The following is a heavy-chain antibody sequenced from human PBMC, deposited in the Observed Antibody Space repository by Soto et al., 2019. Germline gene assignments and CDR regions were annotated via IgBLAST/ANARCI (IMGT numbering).Heavy chain of an antibody. J-gene: IGHJ6*02. CDR2: FDPEDGET. Sequence: GASVKVSCKVSGYTLTELSMHWVRQAPGKGLEWMGGFDPEDGETIYAQKFQGRVTMTEDTSTDTAYMELSSLRAEDTAVYNCATDSRLRSYYYGMDVWGHGTTVTVSS. CDR3: ATDSRLRSYYYGMDV. CDR1: GYTLTELS. V-gene: IGHV1-24*01. D-gene: IGHD4-17*01.